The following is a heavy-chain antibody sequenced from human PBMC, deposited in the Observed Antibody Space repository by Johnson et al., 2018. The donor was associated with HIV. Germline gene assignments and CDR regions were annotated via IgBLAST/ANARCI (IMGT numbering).Heavy chain of an antibody. D-gene: IGHD1-14*01. CDR1: GFTFSSYA. V-gene: IGHV3-64*01. Sequence: VQLVESGGGLVQPGGSLRLSCAASGFTFSSYAMHWVRQAPGKGLEYVSAISSDGGTTYYANSVKGRLTISRDNSKNTMLLQMNSLRTEETAVYSCARARWNEPIRGAFDIWGQGTMVTVSS. J-gene: IGHJ3*02. CDR3: ARARWNEPIRGAFDI. CDR2: ISSDGGTT.